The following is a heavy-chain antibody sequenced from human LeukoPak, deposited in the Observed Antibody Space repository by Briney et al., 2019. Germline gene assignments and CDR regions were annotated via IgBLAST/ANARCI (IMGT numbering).Heavy chain of an antibody. CDR2: INPNSGGT. Sequence: ASVKVSCKASGYTFTGYYMHWVRQAPGQGLEWMGWINPNSGGTNFAQKYQGRVTLTRDTSINTAYMELSSLRSDDTAVYYCARAKLDDCGGVCDQYFQHWGQGTLVAVSS. CDR1: GYTFTGYY. CDR3: ARAKLDDCGGVCDQYFQH. D-gene: IGHD2-21*02. V-gene: IGHV1-2*02. J-gene: IGHJ1*01.